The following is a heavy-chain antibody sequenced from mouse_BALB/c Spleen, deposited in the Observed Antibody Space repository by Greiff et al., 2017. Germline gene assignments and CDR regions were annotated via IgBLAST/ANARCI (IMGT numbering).Heavy chain of an antibody. CDR2: IDPSDSYT. J-gene: IGHJ1*01. CDR3: TRRGSSSTYSYFDV. CDR1: GYTFTSYW. V-gene: IGHV1S127*01. D-gene: IGHD1-1*01. Sequence: QVQLLQPGAELVKPGASVKMSCKASGYTFTSYWMHWVKQTPGQGLEWIGVIDPSDSYTSYTQKFKGMATLTVDTSSSTAYVQLNSLTSEYTAVYDCTRRGSSSTYSYFDVWGAGTTVTVSS.